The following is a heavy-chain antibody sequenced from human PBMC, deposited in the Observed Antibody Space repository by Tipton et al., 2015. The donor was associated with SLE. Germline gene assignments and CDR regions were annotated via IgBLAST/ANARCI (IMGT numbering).Heavy chain of an antibody. CDR2: INHSGST. D-gene: IGHD1-26*01. CDR3: AREMVGATLDY. V-gene: IGHV4-34*01. Sequence: TLSLTCAVYGGSFSGYYWSWIRQPPGKGLEWIGEINHSGSTNYNPSLKSRVTISVDTSKNQFSLKLSSVTAADTAVYYCAREMVGATLDYWGQGTLVTVSS. CDR1: GGSFSGYY. J-gene: IGHJ4*02.